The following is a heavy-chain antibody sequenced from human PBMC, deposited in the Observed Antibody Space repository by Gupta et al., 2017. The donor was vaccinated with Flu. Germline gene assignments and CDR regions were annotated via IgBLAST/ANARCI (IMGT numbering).Heavy chain of an antibody. Sequence: SSSNYYWGWIRQPPGQGLEWIGSIYYSATTYYNPSLQSRVTISLDTSKNQFSLNLSSVTAADTAVYYCARHGYSSSSHFDYWGQGTLVTVSS. CDR3: ARHGYSSSSHFDY. J-gene: IGHJ4*02. V-gene: IGHV4-39*01. D-gene: IGHD6-6*01. CDR1: SSSNYY. CDR2: IYYSATT.